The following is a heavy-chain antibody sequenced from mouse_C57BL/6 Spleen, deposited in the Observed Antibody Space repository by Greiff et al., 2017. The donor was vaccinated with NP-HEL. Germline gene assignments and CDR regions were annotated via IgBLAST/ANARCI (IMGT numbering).Heavy chain of an antibody. J-gene: IGHJ4*01. V-gene: IGHV1-80*01. CDR3: ASIRSNYDYAMDY. D-gene: IGHD2-5*01. Sequence: QVQLQQSGAELVKPGASVKISCKASGYAFSSYWMNWVKQRPGKGLEWIGQIYPGDGDTNYNGKFKGKATLTADKSSSTAYMQLSSLTSEDSAVYFCASIRSNYDYAMDYWGQGTSVTVSS. CDR1: GYAFSSYW. CDR2: IYPGDGDT.